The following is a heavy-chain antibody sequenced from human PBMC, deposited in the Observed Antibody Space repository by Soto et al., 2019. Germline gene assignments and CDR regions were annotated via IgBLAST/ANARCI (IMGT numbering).Heavy chain of an antibody. Sequence: QPGGSLRLSCAASGFTFSSFEMNWVRQAPGKGLEWVSYISSSGSTIYYADSVKGRFTISRDNAKNSLYLQMNSLRAEDTAVYYCARDEDYYDSSGYYSLWGQGTLVTVSS. J-gene: IGHJ4*02. CDR1: GFTFSSFE. D-gene: IGHD3-22*01. CDR2: ISSSGSTI. CDR3: ARDEDYYDSSGYYSL. V-gene: IGHV3-48*03.